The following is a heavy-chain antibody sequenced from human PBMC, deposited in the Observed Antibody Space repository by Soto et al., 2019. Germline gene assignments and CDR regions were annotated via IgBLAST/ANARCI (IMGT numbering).Heavy chain of an antibody. D-gene: IGHD3-10*01. CDR1: GFTFSSYG. Sequence: SGGSLRLSCAASGFTFSSYGMSWVRQAPEKGLEWVSGISASDGGAYYADSVKGRFTISRDNSENTLYLQMNSLRVEDTAAYYCAKDSDRGYFQHWGQGTLVTVSS. V-gene: IGHV3-23*01. J-gene: IGHJ1*01. CDR2: ISASDGGA. CDR3: AKDSDRGYFQH.